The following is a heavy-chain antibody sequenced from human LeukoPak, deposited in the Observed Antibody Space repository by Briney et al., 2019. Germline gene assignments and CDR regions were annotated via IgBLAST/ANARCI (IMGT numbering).Heavy chain of an antibody. CDR2: MNPNSGNT. V-gene: IGHV1-8*01. D-gene: IGHD3-10*01. CDR3: ARKFLGSRGYYFDY. CDR1: GYTISSYD. Sequence: ASVKVSCKASGYTISSYDINWVRQATGQGLEWMGWMNPNSGNTGYAQKFQGRVNMTRNTSISTAYMELSSLRSEDTAVYYCARKFLGSRGYYFDYWGQGTLVTVSS. J-gene: IGHJ4*02.